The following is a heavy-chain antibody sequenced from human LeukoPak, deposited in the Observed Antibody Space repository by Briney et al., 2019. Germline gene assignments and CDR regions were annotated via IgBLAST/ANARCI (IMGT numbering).Heavy chain of an antibody. J-gene: IGHJ4*02. CDR3: ARDGVHYGSGSYIDY. CDR2: ISYDGSNK. CDR1: GFTFSSYA. V-gene: IGHV3-30-3*01. Sequence: GGSPRLSCAASGFTFSSYAMHWVRQAPGKGLEWVAVISYDGSNKYYADSVKGRFTISRDNSKNTLYLQMNSLRAEDTAVYYCARDGVHYGSGSYIDYWGQGTLVIVSS. D-gene: IGHD3-10*01.